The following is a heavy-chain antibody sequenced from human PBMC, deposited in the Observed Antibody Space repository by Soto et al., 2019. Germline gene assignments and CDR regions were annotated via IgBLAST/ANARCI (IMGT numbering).Heavy chain of an antibody. Sequence: EVQLLESGGGLVQPGGSLRLSCAASGFTFSSYAMSWVRQAPGKGLEWVSAISGSGGSTYYADSVKGRFTISRDNSKNXXYLQMNSLRSKDTAVYYCAKAPQQWPHRSSYAMDVWGQGTTVTVSS. CDR2: ISGSGGST. CDR1: GFTFSSYA. J-gene: IGHJ6*02. D-gene: IGHD2-15*01. V-gene: IGHV3-23*01. CDR3: AKAPQQWPHRSSYAMDV.